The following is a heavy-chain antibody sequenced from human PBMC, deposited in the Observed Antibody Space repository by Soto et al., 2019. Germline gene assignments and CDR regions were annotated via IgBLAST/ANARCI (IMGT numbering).Heavy chain of an antibody. CDR1: GVTFSNYG. D-gene: IGHD1-26*01. CDR2: IWHDGNNK. V-gene: IGHV3-33*01. CDR3: ASDLVGASHSYDLDV. J-gene: IGHJ6*02. Sequence: GGSVRLCCAASGVTFSNYGMHWVRQAPGKGLEWVAIIWHDGNNKYYADSVRGRFIISRDNSNSWLYLQMNSQRADDTAEYYCASDLVGASHSYDLDVSDPGTPLTVFS.